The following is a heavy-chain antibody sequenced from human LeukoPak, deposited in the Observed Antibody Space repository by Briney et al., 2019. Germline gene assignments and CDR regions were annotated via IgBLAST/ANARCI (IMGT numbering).Heavy chain of an antibody. D-gene: IGHD2/OR15-2a*01. Sequence: PGGSLRLSCAASGFTFSSYAMRWVRQAPGKGLEWVAVVSYGGRRKSYADSVKGRFTISRDNAKNSLYLQMKSLRAEDTAVYYCARGKTSQNIVTRKTYNWFDPWGQGTLVTVSS. CDR2: VSYGGRRK. CDR1: GFTFSSYA. CDR3: ARGKTSQNIVTRKTYNWFDP. V-gene: IGHV3-30*04. J-gene: IGHJ5*02.